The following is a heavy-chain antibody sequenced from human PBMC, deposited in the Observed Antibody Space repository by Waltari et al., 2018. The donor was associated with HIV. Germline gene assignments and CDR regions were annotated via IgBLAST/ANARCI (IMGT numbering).Heavy chain of an antibody. V-gene: IGHV3-30*03. J-gene: IGHJ5*02. Sequence: QVQVVESGGGVVQPGRSLTLSCAASGFSFSDDGMHWILQAPGKVVEWWAVVNVYGSKKYYADSVKGRFSIARDNAKNTVYLQMDSLRPEDTGVYHCARDGTGNTRGFDPWGQGTLVTVSS. CDR3: ARDGTGNTRGFDP. CDR1: GFSFSDDG. CDR2: VNVYGSKK. D-gene: IGHD1-7*01.